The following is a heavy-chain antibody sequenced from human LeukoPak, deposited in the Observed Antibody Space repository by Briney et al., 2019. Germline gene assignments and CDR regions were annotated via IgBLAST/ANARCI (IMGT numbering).Heavy chain of an antibody. J-gene: IGHJ5*02. Sequence: PGGSLRLSCAASGFTVSSNYMSWVRQAPGKGLEWVSIIHSGGNTYYADSVKGRFTIARDNSKNTLYLQMNSLRAEDTAVYYCTRANSGTIPGVDPGGQGTLVTVSA. CDR3: TRANSGTIPGVDP. D-gene: IGHD1-26*01. V-gene: IGHV3-53*01. CDR1: GFTVSSNY. CDR2: IHSGGNT.